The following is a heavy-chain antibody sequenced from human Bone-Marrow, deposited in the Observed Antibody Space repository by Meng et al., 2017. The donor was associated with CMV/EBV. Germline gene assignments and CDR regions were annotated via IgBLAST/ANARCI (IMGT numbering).Heavy chain of an antibody. CDR2: INPNSGGT. CDR3: ARRSIVGATNNY. V-gene: IGHV1-2*02. J-gene: IGHJ4*02. D-gene: IGHD1-26*01. Sequence: ASVKVSCKASGYTFTGYYMHWVRQAPGQGLEWMGWINPNSGGTNYAQKFQGRVTMTRDTSISTAYMELSRLRSDDTAVYYCARRSIVGATNNYWGQGTLVTFYS. CDR1: GYTFTGYY.